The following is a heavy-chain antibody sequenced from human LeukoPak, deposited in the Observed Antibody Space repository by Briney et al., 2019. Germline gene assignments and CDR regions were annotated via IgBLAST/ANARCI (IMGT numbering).Heavy chain of an antibody. Sequence: GESLKISCKGSGYSFTSYWIGWVRQMPGKGLEWMGIIYPGDSDTRYSPSFQGQVTISADKSISTAYLQWSSLKASDTAMYYCARLAYYYDSSGYHYFDYWGQGTLVTVSS. J-gene: IGHJ4*02. V-gene: IGHV5-51*01. D-gene: IGHD3-22*01. CDR2: IYPGDSDT. CDR3: ARLAYYYDSSGYHYFDY. CDR1: GYSFTSYW.